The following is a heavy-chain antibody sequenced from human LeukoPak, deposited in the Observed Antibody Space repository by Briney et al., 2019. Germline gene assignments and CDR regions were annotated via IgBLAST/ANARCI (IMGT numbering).Heavy chain of an antibody. CDR3: ARDVGAPDHYFYY. V-gene: IGHV1-2*02. D-gene: IGHD1-26*01. CDR1: GYTFTGYY. J-gene: IGHJ4*02. CDR2: INPNSGGT. Sequence: VSRKASGYTFTGYYMHWVRQAPGQGLEWMGWINPNSGGTNYAQKFQGRVTMTRDTSISTAYMELSRLRSDDMAVYYCARDVGAPDHYFYYWGQGTLVTVSS.